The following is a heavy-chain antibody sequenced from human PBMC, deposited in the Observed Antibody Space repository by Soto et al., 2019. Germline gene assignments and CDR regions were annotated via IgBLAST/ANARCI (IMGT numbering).Heavy chain of an antibody. J-gene: IGHJ5*02. CDR1: GFTFSSYW. CDR3: ARGPSLREVITSSDWLDP. Sequence: PGGSLRLSCAASGFTFSSYWMHWVRQAPGKGLVWVSRINSDGSSTSYADSVKGRFTISRDNAKNTLYLQMNSLRAEDTAVYYCARGPSLREVITSSDWLDPWGQGTLVTVSS. V-gene: IGHV3-74*01. CDR2: INSDGSST. D-gene: IGHD3-22*01.